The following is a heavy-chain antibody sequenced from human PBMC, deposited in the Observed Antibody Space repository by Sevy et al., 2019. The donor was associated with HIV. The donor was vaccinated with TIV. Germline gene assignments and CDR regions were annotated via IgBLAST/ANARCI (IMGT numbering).Heavy chain of an antibody. J-gene: IGHJ4*02. Sequence: GGSLRLSCAASGSTFSSYEMNWVRQAPGKGLEWVSYISNSGTTISYSDSVRGRFSISRDNARNSLYLQMNSLRAEDTAVYYCARDLPPSATTVAHFDYWGQGTLVTVSS. CDR2: ISNSGTTI. CDR1: GSTFSSYE. V-gene: IGHV3-48*03. D-gene: IGHD4-17*01. CDR3: ARDLPPSATTVAHFDY.